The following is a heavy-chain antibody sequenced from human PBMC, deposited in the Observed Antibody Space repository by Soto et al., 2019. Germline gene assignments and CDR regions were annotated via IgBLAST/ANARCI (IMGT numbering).Heavy chain of an antibody. CDR1: GGSFSGYY. CDR3: VLSPRQIAVAGHSALDY. J-gene: IGHJ4*02. V-gene: IGHV4-34*01. D-gene: IGHD6-19*01. CDR2: INHSGIT. Sequence: SETLSLTCAVYGGSFSGYYCSWIRQPPWKGLEWIGEINHSGITNYNPSLKSRVNISVDTSKNQFSLKLSSVTAADTAVYYCVLSPRQIAVAGHSALDYWGQRTLFTFSS.